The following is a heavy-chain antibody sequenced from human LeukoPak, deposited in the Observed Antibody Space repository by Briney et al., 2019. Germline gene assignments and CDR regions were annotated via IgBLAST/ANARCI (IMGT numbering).Heavy chain of an antibody. CDR2: IYYSGST. Sequence: PSETLSLTCTVSGGSISSYYWSWIRQPPGKGLEWIGYIYYSGSTNYNPSLKSRVTISVDTSKNQFSLKLSSVTAADTAVYYCARHWDYADAFDIWGQGTMVTVSS. J-gene: IGHJ3*02. D-gene: IGHD4-17*01. CDR3: ARHWDYADAFDI. CDR1: GGSISSYY. V-gene: IGHV4-59*08.